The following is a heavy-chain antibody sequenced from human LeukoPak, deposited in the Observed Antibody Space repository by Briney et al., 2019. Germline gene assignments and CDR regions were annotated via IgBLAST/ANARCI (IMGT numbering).Heavy chain of an antibody. CDR1: GGSISSYY. CDR3: VTEIVDGGFDP. CDR2: IYYSGST. J-gene: IGHJ5*02. Sequence: SETLSLTCTVSGGSISSYYWSWIRQPPGKGLEWIGYIYYSGSTNYNPSLKSRVTISVDTSKNQFSLKLSSVTAADTAVYYCVTEIVDGGFDPWGQGTLVTVSS. V-gene: IGHV4-59*01. D-gene: IGHD2-15*01.